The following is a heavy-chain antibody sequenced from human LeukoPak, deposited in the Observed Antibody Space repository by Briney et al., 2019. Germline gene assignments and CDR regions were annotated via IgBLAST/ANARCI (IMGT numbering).Heavy chain of an antibody. J-gene: IGHJ6*03. V-gene: IGHV3-9*01. CDR2: ISWNSGSI. Sequence: GGSLRLSCAASGFTFDDYAMHWVRQAPGKGLEWVSGISWNSGSIGYADSVKGRFTISRDNAKNSLYLQMNSLRAEDTAVYYCARVQGGYYYYYMDVWGKGTTVTVSS. CDR1: GFTFDDYA. D-gene: IGHD3-16*01. CDR3: ARVQGGYYYYYMDV.